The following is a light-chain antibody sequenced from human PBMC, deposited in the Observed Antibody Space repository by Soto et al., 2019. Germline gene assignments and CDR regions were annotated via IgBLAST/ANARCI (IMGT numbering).Light chain of an antibody. Sequence: EIQMTQSPSSLSASVGDRVTITCRASQSISNYLSWYQQKAGKAPKLLIFDTSTLQSGVPSRFSGSGSGTEFTLTISSLQPEDFATYYCQQSYSSPMFTFGHGTKLEIK. J-gene: IGKJ2*01. CDR1: QSISNY. V-gene: IGKV1-39*01. CDR3: QQSYSSPMFT. CDR2: DTS.